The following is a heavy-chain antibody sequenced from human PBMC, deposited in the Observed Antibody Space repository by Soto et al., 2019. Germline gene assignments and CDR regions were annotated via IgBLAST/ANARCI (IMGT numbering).Heavy chain of an antibody. J-gene: IGHJ6*02. Sequence: GGSLRLSCAASGFTFSSYGMHWVRQAPGKGLEWVAVISYDGSNKYYADSVKGRFTISRDNSKNTLYLQMNSLRAEDTAVYYCAKEEQPSEGIDVWGQGTTVTVSS. CDR1: GFTFSSYG. V-gene: IGHV3-30*18. D-gene: IGHD6-13*01. CDR2: ISYDGSNK. CDR3: AKEEQPSEGIDV.